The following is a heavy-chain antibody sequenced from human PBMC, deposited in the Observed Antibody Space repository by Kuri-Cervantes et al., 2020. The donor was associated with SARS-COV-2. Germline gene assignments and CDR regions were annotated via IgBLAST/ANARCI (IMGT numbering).Heavy chain of an antibody. J-gene: IGHJ3*02. CDR1: GGSISSYY. CDR2: IYYSGST. Sequence: SETLSLTCTVSGGSISSYYWSWIRRPPGKGLEWIGYIYYSGSTNYNPSLKSRVTISVDTSKNQFSLKLSSVTAADTAVYYCARDKLQFDAFDIWGQGTMVTVSS. V-gene: IGHV4-59*01. D-gene: IGHD5-24*01. CDR3: ARDKLQFDAFDI.